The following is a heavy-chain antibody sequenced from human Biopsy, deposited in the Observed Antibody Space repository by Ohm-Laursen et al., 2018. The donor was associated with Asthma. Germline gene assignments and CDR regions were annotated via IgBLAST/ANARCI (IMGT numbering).Heavy chain of an antibody. CDR1: GLTFGNFA. J-gene: IGHJ3*01. CDR2: IKTNRRGA. Sequence: GSLRLSCAASGLTFGNFAMSWARQAPGKGLEWVSTIKTNRRGADYPDPAKGRFTISRDDSKNTLYLQMSSLRAEDTAVYYCVKDTYEDDYGYYTFDVWGQGTMVTVSS. CDR3: VKDTYEDDYGYYTFDV. D-gene: IGHD3-22*01. V-gene: IGHV3-23*01.